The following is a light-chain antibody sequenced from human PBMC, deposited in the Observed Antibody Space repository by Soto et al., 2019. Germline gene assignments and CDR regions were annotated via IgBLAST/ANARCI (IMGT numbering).Light chain of an antibody. CDR1: SSDVGLYDY. CDR3: SSYTSTNTLAV. Sequence: QSVLTQPASVSGSPGQSITISCTGTSSDVGLYDYVSWYQQHPGKAPQLMIYAVSNRPSGVSNRFSASKSGNAASLFISGLQAEDEADYYCSSYTSTNTLAVFGTGTKVTVL. J-gene: IGLJ1*01. V-gene: IGLV2-14*01. CDR2: AVS.